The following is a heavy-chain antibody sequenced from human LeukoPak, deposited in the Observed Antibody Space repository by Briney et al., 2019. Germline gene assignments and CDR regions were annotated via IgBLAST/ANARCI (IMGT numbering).Heavy chain of an antibody. Sequence: ASVKVSCKVSGYTLTELSMHRVRQAPGKGLEWVGGFDPEDGETIYAQKFQGRVTMTEDTSTDTAYMELSSLRSEDTAAYYCATARGLPYYFDYWGQGTLVTVSS. J-gene: IGHJ4*02. CDR1: GYTLTELS. V-gene: IGHV1-24*01. CDR2: FDPEDGET. CDR3: ATARGLPYYFDY. D-gene: IGHD1-26*01.